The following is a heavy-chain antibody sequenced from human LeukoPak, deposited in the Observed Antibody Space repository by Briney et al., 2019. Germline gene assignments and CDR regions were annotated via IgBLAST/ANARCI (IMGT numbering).Heavy chain of an antibody. J-gene: IGHJ4*02. V-gene: IGHV4-34*01. Sequence: KPSPSLSPTCAVYGPSFSGYYWSSVRQHPGNGMEWIGEIKHSGSTNYNPSLKSRVTISLDTSKIQFSLKLSSVTAADTAVYYCARGRTGDYWGQGTLVTVSS. CDR1: GPSFSGYY. CDR3: ARGRTGDY. D-gene: IGHD7-27*01. CDR2: IKHSGST.